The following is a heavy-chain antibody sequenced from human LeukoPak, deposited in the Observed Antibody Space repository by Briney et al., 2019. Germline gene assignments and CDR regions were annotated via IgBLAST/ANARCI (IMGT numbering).Heavy chain of an antibody. V-gene: IGHV3-48*01. CDR1: GFTFSSDP. Sequence: GGSLRLSCATSGFTFSSDPMNWVRQAPGKGLEWVSHIRSGGDNIHYADSVRGRFTISRDNAKNSLYLQMNSLRVEDTAVYFCVRDAQFAFDIWGQGTMVTVSS. J-gene: IGHJ3*02. CDR3: VRDAQFAFDI. D-gene: IGHD5-24*01. CDR2: IRSGGDNI.